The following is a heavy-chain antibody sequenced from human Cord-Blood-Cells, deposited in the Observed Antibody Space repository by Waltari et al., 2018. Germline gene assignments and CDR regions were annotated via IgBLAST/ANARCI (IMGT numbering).Heavy chain of an antibody. D-gene: IGHD1-26*01. Sequence: QVPLVQSGAEVKKPGASVKVSCKVSGYTLTELSMHWVRQAPGKGLEWMGGFEPEDGETIHKKKFQGRVTMTEDTSTDTAYMGLSSLRSEDTAVYYCATGSIVGATIAFDIWGQGTMVTVSS. CDR2: FEPEDGET. CDR1: GYTLTELS. V-gene: IGHV1-24*01. J-gene: IGHJ3*02. CDR3: ATGSIVGATIAFDI.